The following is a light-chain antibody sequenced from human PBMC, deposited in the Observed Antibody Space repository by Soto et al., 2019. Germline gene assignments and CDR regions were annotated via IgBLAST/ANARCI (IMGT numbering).Light chain of an antibody. V-gene: IGKV1-39*01. CDR3: QQSHSTPIT. Sequence: DIQMTQSPSSLSASVGDRVTITCRASQSIRSFLNWYQQKPGKAPKLLIYAASNLQSGVPSRFSGSGSGTDFFLIISSLQPEDFATYFCQQSHSTPITFGQGTRLEIE. J-gene: IGKJ5*01. CDR2: AAS. CDR1: QSIRSF.